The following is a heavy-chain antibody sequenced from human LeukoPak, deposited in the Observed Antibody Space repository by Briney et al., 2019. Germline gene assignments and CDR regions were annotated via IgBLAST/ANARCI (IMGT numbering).Heavy chain of an antibody. D-gene: IGHD3-22*01. Sequence: GASVKVSCKASGYTFTSYGISWVRQAPGQGLEWMGRIIPIFGTANYAQKFQGRVTITTDESTSTAYMELSSLRSEDTAVYYCAIPGYYYDSSGYYYADYWGQGTLVTVSS. CDR2: IIPIFGTA. J-gene: IGHJ4*02. CDR3: AIPGYYYDSSGYYYADY. V-gene: IGHV1-69*05. CDR1: GYTFTSYG.